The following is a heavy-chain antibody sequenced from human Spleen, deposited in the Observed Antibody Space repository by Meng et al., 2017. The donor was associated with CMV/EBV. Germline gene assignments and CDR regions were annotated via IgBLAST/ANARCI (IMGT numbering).Heavy chain of an antibody. D-gene: IGHD2-2*01. CDR3: AKDYCMITNCFMRGFDY. CDR2: IIPILDTP. J-gene: IGHJ4*02. Sequence: SVKVSCKASGGTFNIYTFSWVRQAPGQGLEWMGGIIPILDTPNYAQRFQGRVTITADKSTSTAYMALSSLRSEDTAVYYCAKDYCMITNCFMRGFDYWGQGALVTVSS. V-gene: IGHV1-69*08. CDR1: GGTFNIYT.